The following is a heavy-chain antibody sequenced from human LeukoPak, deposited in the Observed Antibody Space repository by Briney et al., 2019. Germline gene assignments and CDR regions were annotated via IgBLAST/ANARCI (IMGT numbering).Heavy chain of an antibody. Sequence: GGSLRLSCAASGFTFSSYWMSWVRQAPGKGLEWVANIKQDGSEKYYVDSVKGRFTISRDNAKNSLYLQMNSLRAEDTAVYYCARECYDISTGYFLFDYWGQGTLVTVSS. CDR1: GFTFSSYW. CDR2: IKQDGSEK. J-gene: IGHJ4*02. CDR3: ARECYDISTGYFLFDY. D-gene: IGHD3-9*01. V-gene: IGHV3-7*03.